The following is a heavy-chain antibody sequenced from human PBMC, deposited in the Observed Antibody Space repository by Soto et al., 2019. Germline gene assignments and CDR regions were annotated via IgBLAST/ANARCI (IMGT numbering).Heavy chain of an antibody. CDR2: IIPILGIA. Sequence: SVEVSCKASGGSLSSYTISWVRQAPGKGVEWMGRIIPILGIANYAQKFQGRVTITADKSTSTAYMELSSLRSEDTAVYYCARDRPLGELSFNWFDPWGQGTLVTVSS. D-gene: IGHD3-16*02. J-gene: IGHJ5*02. V-gene: IGHV1-69*04. CDR1: GGSLSSYT. CDR3: ARDRPLGELSFNWFDP.